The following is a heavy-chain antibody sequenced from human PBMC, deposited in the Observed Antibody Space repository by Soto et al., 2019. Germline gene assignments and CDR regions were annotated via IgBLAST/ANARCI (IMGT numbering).Heavy chain of an antibody. J-gene: IGHJ4*02. CDR1: GFTFSDSW. CDR2: VKQDGSEK. CDR3: ARGKAGADY. V-gene: IGHV3-7*03. D-gene: IGHD3-10*01. Sequence: EAQLVESGGGLVQPGESLRLSCAASGFTFSDSWMGWVRQAPGKGLEWVANVKQDGSEKYYVDSVKGRFTISRDNAKNSLYLQMNSLRVEDTAVYYCARGKAGADYWGQGTLVSVSS.